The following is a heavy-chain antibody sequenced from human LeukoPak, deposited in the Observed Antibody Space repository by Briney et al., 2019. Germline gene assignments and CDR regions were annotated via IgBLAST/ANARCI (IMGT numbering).Heavy chain of an antibody. V-gene: IGHV4-39*07. D-gene: IGHD3-22*01. CDR1: GGSISSSSYY. J-gene: IGHJ4*02. CDR3: ARDYYDSSGYYYHY. Sequence: PSETLSLTCTVSGGSISSSSYYWGWIRPPPGRGLEWIGSIYYSGSTYYNPSLKSRVTIPVDTSKNQFSLKLSSVTAADTAVYYCARDYYDSSGYYYHYWGQGTLVTVSS. CDR2: IYYSGST.